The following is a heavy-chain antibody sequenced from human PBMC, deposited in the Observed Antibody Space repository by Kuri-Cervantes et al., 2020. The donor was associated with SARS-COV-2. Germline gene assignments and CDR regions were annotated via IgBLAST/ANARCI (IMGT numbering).Heavy chain of an antibody. CDR1: GDSIGSGSYY. CDR2: IYASGNT. D-gene: IGHD5-18*01. Sequence: SETLSLTCTVSGDSIGSGSYYWSWIRQPAGKGLEWIGHIYASGNTNYNSSLKSRVTISVDTSKNQFSLKLGSVTAADTAVYHCARDGGLHEGYSYGYIDYWGQGTLVTVSS. J-gene: IGHJ4*02. CDR3: ARDGGLHEGYSYGYIDY. V-gene: IGHV4-61*09.